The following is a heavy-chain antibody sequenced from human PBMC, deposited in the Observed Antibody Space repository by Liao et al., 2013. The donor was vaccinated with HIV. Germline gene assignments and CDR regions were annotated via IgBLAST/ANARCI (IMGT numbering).Heavy chain of an antibody. J-gene: IGHJ4*02. V-gene: IGHV4-30-4*01. Sequence: QVQLQESGPGRVKPSQTLSLTCTVSGGSISSGDYYWSWIRQPPGKGLEWLGNIYYSGRTNYNPSLKSRVLISLDTSKNQFSLNLNSVTAADTAVYYCARESSGWTRYFDYWGQGTLVTVSS. CDR2: IYYSGRT. CDR1: GGSISSGDYY. D-gene: IGHD6-19*01. CDR3: ARESSGWTRYFDY.